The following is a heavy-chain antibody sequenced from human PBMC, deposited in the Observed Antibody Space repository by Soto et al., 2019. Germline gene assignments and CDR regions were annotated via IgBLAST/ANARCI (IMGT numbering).Heavy chain of an antibody. V-gene: IGHV1-58*02. CDR1: GFTFTSSA. J-gene: IGHJ4*02. CDR3: AAALGLACSGGSCYPFPFDY. Sequence: ASVEVSCKASGFTFTSSAMQWVRQARGQRLEWIGWIVVGSGNTNYAQKFQERVTITRDMSTSTAYMELSSLRSEDTAVYYCAAALGLACSGGSCYPFPFDYWGQGTLVTVSS. CDR2: IVVGSGNT. D-gene: IGHD2-15*01.